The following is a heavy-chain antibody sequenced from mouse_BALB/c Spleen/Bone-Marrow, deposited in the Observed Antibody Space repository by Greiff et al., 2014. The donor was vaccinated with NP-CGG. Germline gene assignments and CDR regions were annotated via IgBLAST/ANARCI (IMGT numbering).Heavy chain of an antibody. J-gene: IGHJ3*01. Sequence: DVMLVESGGGLVKPGGPLKLSCAASGFTFSSYAMSWVRQTPEKRLEWVASISSGGSTYYPDSVKGRFTISRDNARNILYLQMSSLRSEDTAMYYCAREMVTGFAYWGQGTLVTVSA. V-gene: IGHV5-6-5*01. CDR2: ISSGGST. CDR1: GFTFSSYA. D-gene: IGHD2-2*01. CDR3: AREMVTGFAY.